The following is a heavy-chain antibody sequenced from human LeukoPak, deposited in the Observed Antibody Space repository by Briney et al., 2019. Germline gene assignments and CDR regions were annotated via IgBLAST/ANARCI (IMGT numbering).Heavy chain of an antibody. J-gene: IGHJ4*02. CDR2: ICSGGNT. Sequence: SETLSLTCTVSGGSISSYYWGWIRQAPGKGLEWIGSICSGGNTCYNPSLKSRVTIFADSSKNQFFLMLTSVTAADTAVYFCARDGPWKSDCWGQGTLVTVSS. D-gene: IGHD1-1*01. V-gene: IGHV4-39*02. CDR1: GGSISSYY. CDR3: ARDGPWKSDC.